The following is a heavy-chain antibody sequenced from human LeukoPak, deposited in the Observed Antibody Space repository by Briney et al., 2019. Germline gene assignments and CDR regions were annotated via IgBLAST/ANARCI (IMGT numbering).Heavy chain of an antibody. V-gene: IGHV3-23*01. CDR3: AKDTALMTVTTYDY. CDR1: GFTFSSYA. CDR2: ISGSGGST. Sequence: PPGGSLRLSCAASGFTFSSYAMSWVRQAPGKGLEWVSAISGSGGSTYYADSVKGRFTISRDNSKNMLYLQMNSLRAEDTAVYYCAKDTALMTVTTYDYWGQGTLVTVSS. J-gene: IGHJ4*02. D-gene: IGHD4-17*01.